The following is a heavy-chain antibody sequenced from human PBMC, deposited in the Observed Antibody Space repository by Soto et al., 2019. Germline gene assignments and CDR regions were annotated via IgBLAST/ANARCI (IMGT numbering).Heavy chain of an antibody. CDR3: ASTPSGPRPRRYYFDY. V-gene: IGHV2-26*01. J-gene: IGHJ4*02. D-gene: IGHD3-3*01. CDR2: IFSNDEK. Sequence: SGPTLVNPTETLTLTCTVSGFSLSNARMGVSWIRQPPGKALEWLAHIFSNDEKSYSTSLKSRLTISKDTSKSQVVLTMTNMDPVDTATYYCASTPSGPRPRRYYFDYWGQGTLVTVSS. CDR1: GFSLSNARMG.